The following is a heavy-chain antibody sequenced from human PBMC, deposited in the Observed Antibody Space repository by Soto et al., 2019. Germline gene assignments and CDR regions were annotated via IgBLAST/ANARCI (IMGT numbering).Heavy chain of an antibody. Sequence: ASVKVSCKASGYTFTSYGMNCVRQAPGRGLEWMGWINAGKGYTKYSQRFQGRVAITADECTDTVYMELSRLRSEDTAVYFCARVRCFNGLCHTADYGMDVWGQWTTVTVSS. CDR1: GYTFTSYG. D-gene: IGHD2-8*01. CDR2: INAGKGYT. J-gene: IGHJ6*02. V-gene: IGHV1-3*01. CDR3: ARVRCFNGLCHTADYGMDV.